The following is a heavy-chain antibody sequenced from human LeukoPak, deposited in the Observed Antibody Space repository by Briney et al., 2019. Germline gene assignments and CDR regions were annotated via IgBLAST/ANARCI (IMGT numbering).Heavy chain of an antibody. Sequence: GRSLRLSCATSGFIFSAYCMHWVRQVPGKGLVWVSRINSDGSRTNYADSVKGRFTISRDNAKNTLYLQMNSLRAEDTAVYYCVRDKTTVTTNWFDPWGQGTLVTVSS. D-gene: IGHD4-11*01. CDR1: GFIFSAYC. CDR3: VRDKTTVTTNWFDP. V-gene: IGHV3-74*01. CDR2: INSDGSRT. J-gene: IGHJ5*02.